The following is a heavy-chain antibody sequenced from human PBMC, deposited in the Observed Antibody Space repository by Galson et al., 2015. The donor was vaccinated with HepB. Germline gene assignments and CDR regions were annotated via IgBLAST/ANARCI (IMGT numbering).Heavy chain of an antibody. CDR2: ISSDGNNK. CDR1: GFTFNRNA. V-gene: IGHV3-30*18. CDR3: AKDQRFSYYYSLDV. J-gene: IGHJ6*02. D-gene: IGHD3-3*01. Sequence: SLRLSCAASGFTFNRNAMHWVRQAPGKGLEWVAVISSDGNNKYYGDSVKGRFTISRDNSKNTLSLQMNSLRAEDTAVYYCAKDQRFSYYYSLDVWGQGTTVTVSS.